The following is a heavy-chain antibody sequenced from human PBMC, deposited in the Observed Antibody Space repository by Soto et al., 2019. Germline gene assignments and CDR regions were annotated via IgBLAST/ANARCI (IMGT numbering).Heavy chain of an antibody. Sequence: TGGSLRLSCAVSGFTFRSYAMSWVRQAPGKGLEWVSDISGSGSSTYYADSVKGRFTISRDNSKNTLYLQMNSLRAEDTAVYYCARGVDINYWELLQSPPPDSWGQGTLVTVSS. CDR3: ARGVDINYWELLQSPPPDS. V-gene: IGHV3-23*01. D-gene: IGHD1-26*01. J-gene: IGHJ4*02. CDR1: GFTFRSYA. CDR2: ISGSGSST.